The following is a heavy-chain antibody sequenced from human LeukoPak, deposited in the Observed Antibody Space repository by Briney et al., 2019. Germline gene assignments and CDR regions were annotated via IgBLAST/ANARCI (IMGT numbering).Heavy chain of an antibody. CDR2: IYYSGST. J-gene: IGHJ6*03. Sequence: GSLRLSCAASGFTFSSYGMHWIRQPPGKGLEWIGYIYYSGSTNYNPSLKSRVTISVDTSKNQFSLKLSSVTAADTAVYYCARDVTMIRGPYYYYYMDVWGKGTTVTVSS. CDR3: ARDVTMIRGPYYYYYMDV. CDR1: GFTFSSYG. V-gene: IGHV4-59*01. D-gene: IGHD3-10*01.